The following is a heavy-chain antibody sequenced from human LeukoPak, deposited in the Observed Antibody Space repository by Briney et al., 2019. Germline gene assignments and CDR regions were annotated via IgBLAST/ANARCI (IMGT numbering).Heavy chain of an antibody. V-gene: IGHV4-39*07. J-gene: IGHJ4*02. D-gene: IGHD3-9*01. CDR3: ARVTGYMIEDYFDY. Sequence: KASETLSLTCTVSGGSISSYYWGWIRQPPGKGLEWIGSIYYSGSTYYNPSLKSRVTISVDTSKNQFSLKLNSVTAADTAVYYCARVTGYMIEDYFDYWGQGILVAVSS. CDR1: GGSISSYY. CDR2: IYYSGST.